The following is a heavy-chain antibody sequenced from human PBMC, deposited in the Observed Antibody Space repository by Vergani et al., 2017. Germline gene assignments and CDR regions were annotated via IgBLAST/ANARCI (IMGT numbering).Heavy chain of an antibody. Sequence: QVQLVETGGGVVQPGGSLRLSCATSGFSFNTYGAHWVRQAPGKGLEWVAFIGYDGRIKYNVDSVKGRFTISRDTSKKTLSLQMRSLRADDTAVYYCAKDGREDSDCGYFDYWGQGTLVTVSS. J-gene: IGHJ4*02. CDR1: GFSFNTYG. D-gene: IGHD2-21*02. CDR2: IGYDGRIK. V-gene: IGHV3-30*02. CDR3: AKDGREDSDCGYFDY.